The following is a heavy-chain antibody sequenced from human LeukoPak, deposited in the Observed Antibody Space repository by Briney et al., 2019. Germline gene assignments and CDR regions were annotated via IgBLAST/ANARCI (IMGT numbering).Heavy chain of an antibody. V-gene: IGHV3-15*01. D-gene: IGHD2-2*03. CDR2: IRSTPDGGAT. Sequence: GGSLRLSCAASGFTFISSWMTWVRQAPGKGLEWVGRIRSTPDGGATDYAAPVKGRFTISRDDSKNTLYLQMGSLRTEDTAVYYCATDLHFGYCTATSCANYWGQGTLVTVSS. J-gene: IGHJ4*02. CDR3: ATDLHFGYCTATSCANY. CDR1: GFTFISSW.